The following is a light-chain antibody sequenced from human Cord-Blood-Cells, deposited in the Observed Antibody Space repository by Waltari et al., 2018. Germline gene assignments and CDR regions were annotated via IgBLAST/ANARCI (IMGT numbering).Light chain of an antibody. J-gene: IGLJ3*02. V-gene: IGLV2-14*01. CDR2: DVS. Sequence: QSALTPPASVSGSPGQSITISCTGISSDVGGYNYVSWYQQHPGKAPKLMIYDVSNRPSGVSNRFSGSKSGNTASLTISGLQAEDEADYYCSSYTSSSTWVFGGGTKLTVL. CDR1: SSDVGGYNY. CDR3: SSYTSSSTWV.